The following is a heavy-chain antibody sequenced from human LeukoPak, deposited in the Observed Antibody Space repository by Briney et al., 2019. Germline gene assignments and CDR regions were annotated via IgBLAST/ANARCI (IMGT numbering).Heavy chain of an antibody. CDR1: GGSISSGGYS. CDR3: ARGRYDFWSGTFDP. D-gene: IGHD3-3*01. V-gene: IGHV4-30-2*01. CDR2: IYHSGST. J-gene: IGHJ5*02. Sequence: SETLSLTCAVSGGSISSGGYSWSWIRQPPGKGLEWIGYIYHSGSTYYNPSLKSRVTISVDRSKNQFSLKVSSVTAADTAVYYCARGRYDFWSGTFDPWGQGTLVTVSS.